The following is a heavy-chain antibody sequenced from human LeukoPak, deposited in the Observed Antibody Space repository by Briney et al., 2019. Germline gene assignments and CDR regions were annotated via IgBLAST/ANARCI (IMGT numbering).Heavy chain of an antibody. J-gene: IGHJ6*02. Sequence: GGSLRLSCVASGFTFGKYWMSWVRQAPGKGLEWVANIKLDGSEKNYVDSVKGRFTISRDNAKNSLYLQMNSLRAEDTAVYYCASLSSTTYYYYGMDVWGQGTTVTVSS. V-gene: IGHV3-7*01. CDR1: GFTFGKYW. D-gene: IGHD2-2*01. CDR3: ASLSSTTYYYYGMDV. CDR2: IKLDGSEK.